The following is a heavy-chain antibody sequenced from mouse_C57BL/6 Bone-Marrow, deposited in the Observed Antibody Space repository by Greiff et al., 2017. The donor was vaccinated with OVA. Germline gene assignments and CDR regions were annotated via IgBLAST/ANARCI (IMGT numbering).Heavy chain of an antibody. D-gene: IGHD1-1*01. CDR1: GYSFTGYY. CDR3: ARPLHYYGSSYYAMDY. Sequence: DVQLVESGPELVKPGASVKISCKASGYSFTGYYMHWVKQSHGNILDWIGYIYPYNGVSCYNQKFKGKATLTVDKSSSTAYMELRSLTSEDSAVYYCARPLHYYGSSYYAMDYWGQGTSVTVSS. CDR2: IYPYNGVS. V-gene: IGHV1-31*01. J-gene: IGHJ4*01.